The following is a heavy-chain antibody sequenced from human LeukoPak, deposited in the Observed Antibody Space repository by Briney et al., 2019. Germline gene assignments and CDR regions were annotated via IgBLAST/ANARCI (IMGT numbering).Heavy chain of an antibody. CDR2: ISSSGSTI. V-gene: IGHV3-11*01. Sequence: PGGSLRLSCAASGFTFSDYYMSWIRQAPGKGLEWVSYISSSGSTIYYADSVKGRFTISRDNAKNSLYLQMNSLRAEDTAGYYCAKELGSSWYSYFDYWGQGTLVTVSS. J-gene: IGHJ4*02. CDR1: GFTFSDYY. CDR3: AKELGSSWYSYFDY. D-gene: IGHD6-13*01.